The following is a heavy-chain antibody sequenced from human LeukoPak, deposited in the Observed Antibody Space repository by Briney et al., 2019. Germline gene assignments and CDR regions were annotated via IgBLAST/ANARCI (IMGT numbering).Heavy chain of an antibody. D-gene: IGHD6-13*01. CDR3: AIYSSSSRGDY. CDR2: ISGSGGST. J-gene: IGHJ4*02. V-gene: IGHV3-23*01. CDR1: GFTFSSYA. Sequence: GGSLRLSCAASGFTFSSYAMSWVRQAPGKGLEWVSAISGSGGSTYCADSVKGRFTISRDNSKHTLYLQMNSLRAEDTAVYYCAIYSSSSRGDYWGQGTLVTVSS.